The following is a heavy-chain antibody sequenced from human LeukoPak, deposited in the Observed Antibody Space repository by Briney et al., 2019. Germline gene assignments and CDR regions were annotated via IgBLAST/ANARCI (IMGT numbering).Heavy chain of an antibody. CDR2: IYYSGST. V-gene: IGHV4-59*01. J-gene: IGHJ4*02. D-gene: IGHD6-6*01. Sequence: SETLSLTCTVSGGSISSYYWNWIRQPPGKGLGWIGYIYYSGSTNYNPSLKSRVTISVDTSKNQFSLKVSSVTAVDTAVYYCARDRVAARPQLLDYWGQGTLVTVSS. CDR1: GGSISSYY. CDR3: ARDRVAARPQLLDY.